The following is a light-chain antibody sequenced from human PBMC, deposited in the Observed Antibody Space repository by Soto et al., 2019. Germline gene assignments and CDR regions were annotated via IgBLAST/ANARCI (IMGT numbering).Light chain of an antibody. CDR3: QQRSNWPIT. V-gene: IGKV3-11*01. Sequence: EILLTQSPGTLSLSPGKIATLSCRASQSVSNFLAWYQQKPGQAPRLLIYDTSNRATGIPARFSGSGSGTDFTLTINNLDPEDFAVYYCQQRSNWPITFGQGTRLEIK. J-gene: IGKJ5*01. CDR2: DTS. CDR1: QSVSNF.